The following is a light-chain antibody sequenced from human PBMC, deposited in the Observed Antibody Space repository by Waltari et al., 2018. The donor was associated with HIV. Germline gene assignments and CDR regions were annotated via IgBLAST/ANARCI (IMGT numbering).Light chain of an antibody. CDR2: WAY. J-gene: IGKJ1*01. CDR1: QSVLYSFTDNNY. CDR3: QQYYNTPWT. Sequence: DIVMTQSPDSLAVSLGERATINCKSSQSVLYSFTDNNYLAWDQQKPGQPPKLLIYWAYTRESGVPGRFSGSGSGTDFALTISSLQPEGVAVYYCQQYYNTPWTFGQGTKVEIK. V-gene: IGKV4-1*01.